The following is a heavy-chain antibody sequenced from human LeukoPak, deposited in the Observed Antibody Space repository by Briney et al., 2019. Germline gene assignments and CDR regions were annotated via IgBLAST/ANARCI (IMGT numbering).Heavy chain of an antibody. CDR2: IYYSGST. V-gene: IGHV4-39*07. D-gene: IGHD3-10*01. CDR3: ARDYGLGDWFDP. Sequence: SETLSLTCTVSGGSISSSSYYWGWIRQPPGKGLEWIGSIYYSGSTYYNPSLKSRVTISVDTSKNQFSLKPSSVTAADTAVYYCARDYGLGDWFDPWGQGTLVTVSS. CDR1: GGSISSSSYY. J-gene: IGHJ5*02.